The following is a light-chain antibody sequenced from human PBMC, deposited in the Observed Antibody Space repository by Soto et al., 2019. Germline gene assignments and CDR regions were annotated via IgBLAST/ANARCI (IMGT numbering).Light chain of an antibody. J-gene: IGKJ4*01. V-gene: IGKV3-20*01. CDR1: QSVSSSY. CDR2: GAS. Sequence: EIVLTQSTGTLSLSPGERATLSCRASQSVSSSYLAWYQQKPGQAPRLLIYGASSRATGIPDRFSGSGSGTDFTLKISRVEAEDVGVYYCVQRIEFPLTFGGGTKVDIK. CDR3: VQRIEFPLT.